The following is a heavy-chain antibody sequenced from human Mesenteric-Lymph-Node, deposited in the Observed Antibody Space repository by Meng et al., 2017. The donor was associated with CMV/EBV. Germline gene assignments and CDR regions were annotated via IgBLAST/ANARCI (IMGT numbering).Heavy chain of an antibody. CDR3: ARVGSGYVDY. J-gene: IGHJ4*02. Sequence: ASVKVSCKASGYPFINYDINWVRQATGQGLEWMGWMSPNSGSTGYAQKFQGRVTMTRDTSISTVYMELSSLRSEDTAVNDCARVGSGYVDYWGQGTLVTVSS. D-gene: IGHD2-15*01. CDR1: GYPFINYD. V-gene: IGHV1-8*01. CDR2: MSPNSGST.